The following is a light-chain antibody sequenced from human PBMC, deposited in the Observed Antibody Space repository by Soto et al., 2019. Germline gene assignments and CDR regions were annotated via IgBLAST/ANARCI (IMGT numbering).Light chain of an antibody. CDR3: QKYGSSRLT. CDR2: GEY. J-gene: IGKJ4*01. Sequence: IVLTHGPVTLSLSPWERATLSFLASQSVRSSYLAWYQQKPGQAPRIIIYGEYSRATGIKDRFSGSGSGKDFAITIRRMEPEDLAVYYCQKYGSSRLTVGGG. V-gene: IGKV3-20*01. CDR1: QSVRSSY.